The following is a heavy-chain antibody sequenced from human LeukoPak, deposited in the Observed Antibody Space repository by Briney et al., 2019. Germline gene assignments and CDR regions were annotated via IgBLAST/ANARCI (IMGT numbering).Heavy chain of an antibody. Sequence: PSETLSLTCSVSGGSISSYYWNWLRQPPGKGVEWIGYIHYSGNTNYNPSLKSRVTISADTPKNQFSLKLSSVTAADTAVYYCARGYCSGGSCPNFDYWGQGTLVTVSS. CDR2: IHYSGNT. J-gene: IGHJ4*02. CDR1: GGSISSYY. D-gene: IGHD2-15*01. V-gene: IGHV4-59*01. CDR3: ARGYCSGGSCPNFDY.